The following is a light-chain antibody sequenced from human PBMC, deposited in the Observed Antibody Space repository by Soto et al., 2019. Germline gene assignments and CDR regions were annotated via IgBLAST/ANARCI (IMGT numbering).Light chain of an antibody. J-gene: IGKJ1*01. CDR2: AAS. CDR3: QQTYSSPWT. V-gene: IGKV1-39*01. CDR1: QTISSW. Sequence: IQMTQSPSTLSGAVGDRVSITCRASQTISSWLSWYQQKPVKAPKLLIYAASSLQGGVQSRFSGSGSGTDFTLTISSLQPEDFATYYCQQTYSSPWTFGQGTKVDI.